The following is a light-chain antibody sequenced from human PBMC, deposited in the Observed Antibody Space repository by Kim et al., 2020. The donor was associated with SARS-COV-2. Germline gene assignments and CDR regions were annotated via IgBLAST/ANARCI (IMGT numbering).Light chain of an antibody. CDR2: QDN. Sequence: SYELTQPPSVSVSPGQTATITCSGDELGNKYACWYQQKPGQSPVEVIYQDNRRPSGIPERFSGSNSGNTATLTISGTQAMDEADYYCQAWDINTLVFGGGTQLTVL. CDR1: ELGNKY. V-gene: IGLV3-1*01. CDR3: QAWDINTLV. J-gene: IGLJ2*01.